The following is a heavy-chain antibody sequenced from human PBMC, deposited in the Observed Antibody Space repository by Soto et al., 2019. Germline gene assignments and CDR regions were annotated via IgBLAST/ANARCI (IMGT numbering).Heavy chain of an antibody. D-gene: IGHD5-18*01. CDR2: INHSGST. V-gene: IGHV4-34*01. CDR1: GGSFSGYY. CDR3: ARGGYSYGSGWFDP. J-gene: IGHJ5*02. Sequence: LSLTCSVYGGSFSGYYWSWIRQPPGKGLEWIGEINHSGSTNYNPSLKSRVTISVDTSKNQFSLKLSSVTAADTAVYYCARGGYSYGSGWFDPWGQGTLVTVSS.